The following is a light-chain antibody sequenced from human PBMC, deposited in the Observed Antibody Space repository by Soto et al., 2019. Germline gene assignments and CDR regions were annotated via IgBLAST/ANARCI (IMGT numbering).Light chain of an antibody. CDR1: QTISSW. CDR3: QHYISYSEA. J-gene: IGKJ1*01. CDR2: KAS. Sequence: DIQMTQSPSTLSGSVGDRVTITCRASQTISSWLAWYQQKPGKVPKLLIYKASTLKSGVPSRFSGSGSGTEFTLTISSLQHDDFATYYCQHYISYSEAFGQGTKVDIK. V-gene: IGKV1-5*03.